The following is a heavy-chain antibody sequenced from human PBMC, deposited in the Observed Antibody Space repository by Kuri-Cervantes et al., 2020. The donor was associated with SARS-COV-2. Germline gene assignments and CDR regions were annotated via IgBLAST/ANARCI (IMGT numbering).Heavy chain of an antibody. D-gene: IGHD3-10*01. CDR1: GGSISEGNYY. CDR2: IYTSGDT. V-gene: IGHV4-61*09. J-gene: IGHJ4*02. Sequence: SCTVSGGSISEGNYYWTWIRQPAGQRLEWIGYIYTSGDTLYNPSLKSRVTISVDTSKDQFSLKLSSVTAADTAVYYCARRGLGFGELFYFDYWGQGTLVTVSS. CDR3: ARRGLGFGELFYFDY.